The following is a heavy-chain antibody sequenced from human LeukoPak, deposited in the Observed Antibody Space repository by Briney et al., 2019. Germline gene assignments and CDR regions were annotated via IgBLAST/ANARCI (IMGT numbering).Heavy chain of an antibody. CDR3: ARLPQIPDITGITHTSFDY. D-gene: IGHD1-7*01. CDR1: GGSFSGYY. V-gene: IGHV4-34*01. CDR2: INHSGST. J-gene: IGHJ4*02. Sequence: SETLSLTCAVYGGSFSGYYWSWIRQPPGKGLEWIGEINHSGSTNYNPSLKSRVTISVDTSKNQFSLKLSSVTAADTAVYYCARLPQIPDITGITHTSFDYWGQGTLVTVSS.